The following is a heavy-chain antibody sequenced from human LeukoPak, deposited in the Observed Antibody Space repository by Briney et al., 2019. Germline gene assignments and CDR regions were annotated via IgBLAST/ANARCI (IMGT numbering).Heavy chain of an antibody. D-gene: IGHD3-10*01. J-gene: IGHJ6*02. CDR2: ISYITSYV. Sequence: PGGSLRLSCADSGFTFSIYSMNELRQAPGKGLEWVSSISYITSYVYYADSVKGRFTISRDNAKNSLDLQMSSLRAEDTAVYYCAREYDGSERVSYAMDIWGQGTTVTVSS. CDR3: AREYDGSERVSYAMDI. V-gene: IGHV3-21*01. CDR1: GFTFSIYS.